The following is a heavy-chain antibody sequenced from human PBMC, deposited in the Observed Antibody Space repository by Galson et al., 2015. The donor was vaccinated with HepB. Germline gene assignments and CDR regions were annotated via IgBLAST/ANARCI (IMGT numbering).Heavy chain of an antibody. D-gene: IGHD3-16*01. Sequence: SVKVSCKASGGTFSSYTISWVRQAPGQGLEWMGRIIPILGIANYAQKFQGRVTITADKSTSTAYMELSSLRSEDTAVYYCARDLGRGWAPGPGSWFDPWGQGTLVTVSS. CDR1: GGTFSSYT. J-gene: IGHJ5*02. V-gene: IGHV1-69*04. CDR3: ARDLGRGWAPGPGSWFDP. CDR2: IIPILGIA.